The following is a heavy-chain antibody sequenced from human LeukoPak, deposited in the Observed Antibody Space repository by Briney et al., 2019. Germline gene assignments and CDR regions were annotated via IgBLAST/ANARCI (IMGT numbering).Heavy chain of an antibody. D-gene: IGHD1-26*01. V-gene: IGHV3-23*01. CDR2: ISGGGGST. J-gene: IGHJ4*02. CDR1: GFTFTSYS. Sequence: GGSLGLSCAASGFTFTSYSMNWVRQAPGKGLEWVSTISGGGGSTYYADSVKGRFTISRDNSKNTLYLQVNSLRAEDTAVYYCAKGGKWDVTPFDYWGQGTLVTVSS. CDR3: AKGGKWDVTPFDY.